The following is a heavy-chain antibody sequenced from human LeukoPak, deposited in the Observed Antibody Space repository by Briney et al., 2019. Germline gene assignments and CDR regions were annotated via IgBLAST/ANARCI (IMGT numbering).Heavy chain of an antibody. CDR2: IYSGGST. CDR1: GFTVSSNY. V-gene: IGHV3-66*01. CDR3: AKDSPDSGYDTATDY. Sequence: GGSLRLSCAASGFTVSSNYMSWVRQAPGKGLEWVSVIYSGGSTYYADSVKGRFTISRDNSKNTLYLQMNSLRAEDTAVYYCAKDSPDSGYDTATDYWGQGSLATLYS. D-gene: IGHD5-12*01. J-gene: IGHJ4*02.